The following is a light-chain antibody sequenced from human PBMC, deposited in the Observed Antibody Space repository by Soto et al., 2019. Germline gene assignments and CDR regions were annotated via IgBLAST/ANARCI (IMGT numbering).Light chain of an antibody. V-gene: IGLV2-14*01. CDR1: SSDVGGYNY. CDR3: SSYTISRTYV. CDR2: EVS. Sequence: QSVLTQPASVSGSPGQSITISCTGTSSDVGGYNYVSWYQQNPGKAPKLMIYEVSNRPSGVSNRFSGSKSGNMASLTISGLQAEDEADYYCSSYTISRTYVFGTGTKVTVL. J-gene: IGLJ1*01.